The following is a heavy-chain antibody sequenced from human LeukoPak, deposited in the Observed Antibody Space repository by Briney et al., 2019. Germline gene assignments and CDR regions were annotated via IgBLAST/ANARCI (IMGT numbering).Heavy chain of an antibody. J-gene: IGHJ5*02. CDR2: IYYSGST. CDR3: ARATGTYWFDP. Sequence: PPETLSLTCTVSGGSISSYYWSWIRQPPGKGLEWIGYIYYSGSTNYNPSLKSRVTISVDTSKNQFSLKLSSVTAADTAVYYCARATGTYWFDPWGQGTLVTVSS. V-gene: IGHV4-59*01. D-gene: IGHD1-1*01. CDR1: GGSISSYY.